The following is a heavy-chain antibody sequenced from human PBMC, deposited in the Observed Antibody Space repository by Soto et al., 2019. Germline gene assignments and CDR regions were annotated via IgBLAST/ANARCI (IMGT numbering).Heavy chain of an antibody. J-gene: IGHJ4*02. CDR3: AKDITYSGYDHFDY. Sequence: EVQLVESGGGLVQPGRSLRLSCAASGFTFDDYAMHWVRQAPGKGLEWVSRISWNSGSIGYADSVKGRFTISRDNAKNSLYLQMNSLRAEDTALYYCAKDITYSGYDHFDYWGQGTLVTVSS. D-gene: IGHD5-12*01. CDR2: ISWNSGSI. V-gene: IGHV3-9*01. CDR1: GFTFDDYA.